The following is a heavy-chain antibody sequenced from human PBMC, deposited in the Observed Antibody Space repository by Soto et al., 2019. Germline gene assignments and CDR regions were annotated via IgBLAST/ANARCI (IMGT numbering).Heavy chain of an antibody. J-gene: IGHJ4*02. Sequence: ASVKVSCKASGYTFTSYGISWVRQAPGQGPEWMGWISGHNGNTNHPQSLQGRVTMTTDTSRNTAYMELRSLRSDDTAVYYCARHRFNYYDNTVYYYFDYWGQGTLVTVS. CDR2: ISGHNGNT. D-gene: IGHD3-22*01. CDR1: GYTFTSYG. CDR3: ARHRFNYYDNTVYYYFDY. V-gene: IGHV1-18*04.